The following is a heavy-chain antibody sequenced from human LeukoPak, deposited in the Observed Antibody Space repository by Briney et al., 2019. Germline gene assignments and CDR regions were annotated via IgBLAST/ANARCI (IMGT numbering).Heavy chain of an antibody. CDR2: INPTGST. CDR3: ATWGEQLAFDY. CDR1: GGSFSDYY. Sequence: SETLSLTCAVYGGSFSDYYWSWIRQPPGKGLEWIGEINPTGSTNYNPSLKSRVTISVDTSKNQFSLKLSSVTAADTAVYYCATWGEQLAFDYWGQGILVTVSS. J-gene: IGHJ4*02. D-gene: IGHD6-6*01. V-gene: IGHV4-34*01.